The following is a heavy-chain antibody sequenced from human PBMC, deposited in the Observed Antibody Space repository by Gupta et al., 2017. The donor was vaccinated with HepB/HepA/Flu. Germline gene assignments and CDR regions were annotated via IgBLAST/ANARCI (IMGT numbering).Heavy chain of an antibody. CDR2: ISYDGSNK. J-gene: IGHJ4*02. D-gene: IGHD2-2*01. CDR1: GFTFGSSG. Sequence: VQLAESGGGVVLPGRSLRISCNAGGFTFGSSGMHWVRQAQGKGLEWVAVISYDGSNKYYADSVKGRFTISRDNSKNTLYLQMNSLRAEDTAVYYCAKAFYDDCSSTSCYGLDYWGQGTLVTVSS. V-gene: IGHV3-30*18. CDR3: AKAFYDDCSSTSCYGLDY.